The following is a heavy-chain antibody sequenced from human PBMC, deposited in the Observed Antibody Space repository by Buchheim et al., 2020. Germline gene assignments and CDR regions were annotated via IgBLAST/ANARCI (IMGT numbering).Heavy chain of an antibody. D-gene: IGHD4-11*01. CDR1: GFTFSSYA. CDR2: ISYDGSNK. Sequence: VQLLESGGGLVQPGGSLRLSCAASGFTFSSYAMHWVRQAPGKGLEWVAVISYDGSNKYYADSVKGRFTISRDNSKNTLYLQMNSLRAEDTAVYYCARGDSNHLPYYYYYGMDVWGQGTT. J-gene: IGHJ6*02. V-gene: IGHV3-30-3*01. CDR3: ARGDSNHLPYYYYYGMDV.